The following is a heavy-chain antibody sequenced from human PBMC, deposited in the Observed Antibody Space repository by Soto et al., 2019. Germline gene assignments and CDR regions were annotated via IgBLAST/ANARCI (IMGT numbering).Heavy chain of an antibody. Sequence: GGSLRLSCAASGFTFSSYAMHWVRQAPGKGLEWVAVISYDGSNKYYADSVKGRFTISRDNSKNTLYLQMNSLRAEDTAVYYCARTPRDSSGYLSWGQGTLVTVS. D-gene: IGHD3-22*01. V-gene: IGHV3-30-3*01. J-gene: IGHJ5*02. CDR3: ARTPRDSSGYLS. CDR2: ISYDGSNK. CDR1: GFTFSSYA.